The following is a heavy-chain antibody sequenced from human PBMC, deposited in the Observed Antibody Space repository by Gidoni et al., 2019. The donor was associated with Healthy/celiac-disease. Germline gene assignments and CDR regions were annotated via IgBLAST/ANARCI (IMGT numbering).Heavy chain of an antibody. CDR1: GGTFSSYA. Sequence: QVQLVQSGAEVKKPGSSVKVSCKASGGTFSSYAICWVRQSPGQGIEWRGGIIPPVGTENYAQKCQGRVTMTADEDTSTAYMELSSLRSEDTAVYYCASANPPSSKDYDDSSGYYYEDYWGQGTLVTVSS. CDR3: ASANPPSSKDYDDSSGYYYEDY. V-gene: IGHV1-69*01. D-gene: IGHD3-22*01. CDR2: IIPPVGTE. J-gene: IGHJ4*02.